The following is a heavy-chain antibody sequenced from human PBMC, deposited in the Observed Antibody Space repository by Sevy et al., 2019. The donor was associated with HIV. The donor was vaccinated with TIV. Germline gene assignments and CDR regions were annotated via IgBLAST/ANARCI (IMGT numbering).Heavy chain of an antibody. D-gene: IGHD1-1*01. V-gene: IGHV3-23*01. CDR2: ISGSGGDT. J-gene: IGHJ4*02. Sequence: GGSLRLSCAASGFSFSSYSMTWVRQAPGKGLEWVSTISGSGGDTYYADSVKGRFTISRDNSKNTLYLQLNSLRAEDTAIHYCAKGLSGSRYFFDFWGQRTLVTVSS. CDR1: GFSFSSYS. CDR3: AKGLSGSRYFFDF.